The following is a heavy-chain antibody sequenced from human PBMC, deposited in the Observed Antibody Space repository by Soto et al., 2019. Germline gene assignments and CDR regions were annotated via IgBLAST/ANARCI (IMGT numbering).Heavy chain of an antibody. D-gene: IGHD2-2*01. CDR1: GFTFSSSW. J-gene: IGHJ5*02. CDR3: VRGPIVVVPAAMIVRFDP. Sequence: GGSLRLSCAASGFTFSSSWMHWVCQAPEKGQEWVADIKCDGSEKYYVDSVKGRLTISRDNAKNSLYLQVNSLRAEDMTVYYCVRGPIVVVPAAMIVRFDPWGQGTLVTVSS. CDR2: IKCDGSEK. V-gene: IGHV3-7*03.